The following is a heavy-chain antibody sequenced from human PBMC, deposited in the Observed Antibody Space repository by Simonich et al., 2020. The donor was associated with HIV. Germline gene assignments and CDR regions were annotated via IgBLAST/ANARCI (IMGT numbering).Heavy chain of an antibody. Sequence: QVQLQQWGAGLLKPSETLPLTCAVYGGSFSGYYWSWIRQPPGKGREWIGKINHSGSTNYNPALKSRVTISVDTSKNQFSLKLSSVTAADTAVYYCARGFYQRLYYFDYWGQGTLVTVSS. V-gene: IGHV4-34*01. J-gene: IGHJ4*02. CDR1: GGSFSGYY. CDR3: ARGFYQRLYYFDY. D-gene: IGHD2-2*01. CDR2: INHSGST.